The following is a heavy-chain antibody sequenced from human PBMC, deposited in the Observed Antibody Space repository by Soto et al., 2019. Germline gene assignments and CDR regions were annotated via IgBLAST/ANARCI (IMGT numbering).Heavy chain of an antibody. J-gene: IGHJ4*02. D-gene: IGHD6-25*01. Sequence: QVQLVQSGAEVKKPGASVKVSCKASGYTFTSYGISWVRQAPGQGLEWMGWISAYNGNTNYAQKLQGRVTLTTDTAASTAYMGLRSLRSDDTAVYYCASGPAATWDFVYWGQGTLVTVSS. CDR3: ASGPAATWDFVY. CDR2: ISAYNGNT. CDR1: GYTFTSYG. V-gene: IGHV1-18*01.